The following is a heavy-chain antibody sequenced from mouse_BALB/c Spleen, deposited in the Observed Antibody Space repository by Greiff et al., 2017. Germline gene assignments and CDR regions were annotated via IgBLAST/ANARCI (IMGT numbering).Heavy chain of an antibody. J-gene: IGHJ4*01. CDR3: ARGGLLWYLYSYAMDY. V-gene: IGHV4-1*02. CDR1: GFDFSRYW. D-gene: IGHD2-10*01. CDR2: INPDSSTI. Sequence: EVKLMESGGGLVQPGGSLKLSCAASGFDFSRYWMSWVRQAPGKGLEWIGEINPDSSTINYTPSLKDKFIISRDNAKNTLYLQMSKVRSEDTALYYCARGGLLWYLYSYAMDYWGQGTSVTVSS.